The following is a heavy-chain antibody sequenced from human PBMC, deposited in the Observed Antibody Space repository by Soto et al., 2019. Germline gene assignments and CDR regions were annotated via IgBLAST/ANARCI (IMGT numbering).Heavy chain of an antibody. CDR1: GYTFTSYG. J-gene: IGHJ6*02. CDR2: ISAYNGNT. V-gene: IGHV1-18*01. Sequence: QVQLVQSGAEVKKPGASVKVSCKASGYTFTSYGISWVRQAPGQGLEWMGWISAYNGNTNYAQKLQGRVTMTTDTSTSTAYMELRRLRSDDTAVYYCARNRGQYDYVWGSYRLGNYYGMDVWGQGTTVTVSS. CDR3: ARNRGQYDYVWGSYRLGNYYGMDV. D-gene: IGHD3-16*02.